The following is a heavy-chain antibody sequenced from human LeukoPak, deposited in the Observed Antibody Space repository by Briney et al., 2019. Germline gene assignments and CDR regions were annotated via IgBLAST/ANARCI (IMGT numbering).Heavy chain of an antibody. D-gene: IGHD4-23*01. Sequence: GGSLRLSCAASGLIFNDYGMHWVRQAPGKGLEWVAVISYDGSNKYYADSVKGRFTISRDNSKNTLYLQMNSLRAEDTAVYYCALPYGGNSNFDYWGQGTLVTVSS. CDR2: ISYDGSNK. CDR3: ALPYGGNSNFDY. J-gene: IGHJ4*02. V-gene: IGHV3-30*03. CDR1: GLIFNDYG.